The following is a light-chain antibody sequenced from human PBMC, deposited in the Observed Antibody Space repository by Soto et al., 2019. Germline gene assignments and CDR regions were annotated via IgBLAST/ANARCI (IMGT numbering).Light chain of an antibody. V-gene: IGKV3-15*01. Sequence: EIVMTQSPATLSVSPGERGTLSCRASQSVSSNLAWYQQKPGQAPRLLIYGASTRATCIPARFSGSGSGTEFTLTINSLQSEDFAVYYCQQYNNWPRTVGQGTKLEIK. CDR3: QQYNNWPRT. CDR1: QSVSSN. J-gene: IGKJ2*01. CDR2: GAS.